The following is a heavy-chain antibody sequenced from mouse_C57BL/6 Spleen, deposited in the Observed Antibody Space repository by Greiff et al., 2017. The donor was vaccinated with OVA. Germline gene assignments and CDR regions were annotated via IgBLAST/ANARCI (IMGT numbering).Heavy chain of an antibody. CDR1: GYSITSGYY. CDR3: ARCLDHDEGAWFAY. D-gene: IGHD2-4*01. V-gene: IGHV3-6*01. Sequence: ESGPGLVKPSQSLSLTCSVTGYSITSGYYWNWIRQFPGNKLEWMGYISYDGSNNYNPSLKNRISITRDTSKNQFFLKLNSVTTEDTATYYCARCLDHDEGAWFAYWGQGTLVTVSA. CDR2: ISYDGSN. J-gene: IGHJ3*01.